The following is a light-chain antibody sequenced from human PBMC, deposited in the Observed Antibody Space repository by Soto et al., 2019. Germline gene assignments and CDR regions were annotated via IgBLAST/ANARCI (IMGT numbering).Light chain of an antibody. J-gene: IGLJ2*01. CDR1: SSDVGSYNY. V-gene: IGLV2-8*01. CDR2: EIS. Sequence: QSALTQPPSASGSPGQSVTISCTGTSSDVGSYNYVSWYQQYPGKAPKLMIYEISKRPSGVPDRFSGSKSGNTASLTVSGFQAEDEADYYCSSYAGSNNLVFGGGTKLTVL. CDR3: SSYAGSNNLV.